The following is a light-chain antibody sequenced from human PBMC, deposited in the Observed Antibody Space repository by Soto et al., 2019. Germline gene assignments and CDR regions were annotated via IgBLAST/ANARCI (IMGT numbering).Light chain of an antibody. CDR3: QQYGISPRT. J-gene: IGKJ1*01. V-gene: IGKV3-20*01. Sequence: ELVWTQAPGTMSLAPGERATLACRASQSVSSSYLAWYQQKPGQAPRLLIYGAASRATGIPDRFSGSGSGTDFTLTISRLEPEHFAVYYCQQYGISPRTFGQGTTVQIK. CDR1: QSVSSSY. CDR2: GAA.